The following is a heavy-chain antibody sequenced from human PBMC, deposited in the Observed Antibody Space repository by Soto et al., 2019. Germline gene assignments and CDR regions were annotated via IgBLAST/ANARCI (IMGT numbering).Heavy chain of an antibody. Sequence: DVQLVESGGGLVKPGGSLRLSCAASGFTFSAFTMNWVRQTPGKGLEWVTSISHRSTFIYYADSVEGRFTISRDNAKNSLSLHMARLRVEDTAIYYCARAEDSTLDDYHYCYMDVWGKGTTVTVSS. J-gene: IGHJ6*03. CDR3: ARAEDSTLDDYHYCYMDV. CDR1: GFTFSAFT. D-gene: IGHD6-13*01. V-gene: IGHV3-21*01. CDR2: ISHRSTFI.